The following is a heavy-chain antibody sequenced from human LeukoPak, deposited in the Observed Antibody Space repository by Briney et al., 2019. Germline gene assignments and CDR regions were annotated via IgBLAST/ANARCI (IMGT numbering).Heavy chain of an antibody. Sequence: ASVKASCKASGYTFTSYYMHWVRQAPGQGLEWMGIINPSRGSTNYAQKFQGRATVTKDTSTSTVYMELSSLRSEDTAVYYCARMVVAATLQGFDPWGQGTLVTVSS. J-gene: IGHJ5*02. CDR1: GYTFTSYY. V-gene: IGHV1-46*01. D-gene: IGHD2-15*01. CDR2: INPSRGST. CDR3: ARMVVAATLQGFDP.